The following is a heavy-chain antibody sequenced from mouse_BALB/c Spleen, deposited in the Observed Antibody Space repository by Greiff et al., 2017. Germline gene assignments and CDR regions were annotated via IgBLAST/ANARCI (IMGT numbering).Heavy chain of an antibody. CDR3: AREGDGSPFAY. D-gene: IGHD1-1*01. V-gene: IGHV1S45*01. CDR2: IDPYYGGT. J-gene: IGHJ3*01. CDR1: GYTFTDYV. Sequence: VQLQQSGPELVKPGASVKMSCKASGYTFTDYVISWVKQSNGKSLEWIGNIDPYYGGTSYNQKFKGKATLTVDKSSSTAYMQLKSLTSEDSAVYYCAREGDGSPFAYWGQGTLVTVSA.